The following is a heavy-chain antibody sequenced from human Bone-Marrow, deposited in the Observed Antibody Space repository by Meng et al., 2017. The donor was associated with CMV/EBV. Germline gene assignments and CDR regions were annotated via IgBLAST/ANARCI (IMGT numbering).Heavy chain of an antibody. CDR3: ARIKYSSSLSVYYYYGMDV. CDR1: GGPISSYY. V-gene: IGHV4-59*01. Sequence: SETLSLTCTVSGGPISSYYWSWIRQPPGKGLEWIGYIYYSGSTNYNPSLKSRVTISVDTSKNQFSLKLSSVTAADTAVYYCARIKYSSSLSVYYYYGMDVWGQGTTVTVSS. J-gene: IGHJ6*02. D-gene: IGHD6-6*01. CDR2: IYYSGST.